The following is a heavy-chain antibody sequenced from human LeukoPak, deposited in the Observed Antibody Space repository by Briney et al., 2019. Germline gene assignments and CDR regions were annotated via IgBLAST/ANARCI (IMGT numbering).Heavy chain of an antibody. Sequence: SETLSLTCTVSGGSISSYHWTWIRQPPGKGLEWIGYIYSSGSTNYNPSLKSRVTISVDTSKNQFSLKLSSVTAADAAVYYCARHYSSWYEYYYYYMDVWGKGTTVTVSS. CDR3: ARHYSSWYEYYYYYMDV. D-gene: IGHD6-13*01. J-gene: IGHJ6*03. CDR1: GGSISSYH. CDR2: IYSSGST. V-gene: IGHV4-59*08.